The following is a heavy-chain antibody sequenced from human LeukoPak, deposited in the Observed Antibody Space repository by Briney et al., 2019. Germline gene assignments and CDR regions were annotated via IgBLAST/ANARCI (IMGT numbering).Heavy chain of an antibody. Sequence: SVKVSCKASGGAFNSYAISWVRQAPGQGLEWMGGIIPIFGTANYAQKFQGRVTITTDESTSTAYMELSSLRSEDTAVYYCARDLGGLLTGDNWFDPWGQGTLVTVSS. J-gene: IGHJ5*02. CDR3: ARDLGGLLTGDNWFDP. V-gene: IGHV1-69*05. CDR2: IIPIFGTA. D-gene: IGHD2-15*01. CDR1: GGAFNSYA.